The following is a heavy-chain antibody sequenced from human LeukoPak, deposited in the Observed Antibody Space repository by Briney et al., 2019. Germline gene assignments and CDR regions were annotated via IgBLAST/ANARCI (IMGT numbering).Heavy chain of an antibody. CDR1: GFTFSSYG. J-gene: IGHJ4*02. V-gene: IGHV3-23*01. Sequence: GGSLRLSSAASGFTFSSYGMNCVRQAPGRGLEWVSSIRNIDGRTYYTDSVKGRFTISRDNSNNTLYLHINSLLADHTAVYYCAKAPYDFWSGYFHSSYYFDFWGQGTLVTVSS. CDR3: AKAPYDFWSGYFHSSYYFDF. CDR2: IRNIDGRT. D-gene: IGHD3-3*01.